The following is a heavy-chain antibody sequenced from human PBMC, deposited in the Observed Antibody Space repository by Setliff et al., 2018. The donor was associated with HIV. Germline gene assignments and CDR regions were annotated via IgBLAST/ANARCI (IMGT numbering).Heavy chain of an antibody. D-gene: IGHD5-12*01. Sequence: SETLSLTCAVYGGSFSGYYWSWIRQPPGKGLEWIGEINHSGSTNYNPSLKSRVTISIDMSKNQFSLDVTSVTAADTALYYCARAYGSGYSMDGAFDIWGQGTMVTVSS. CDR2: INHSGST. V-gene: IGHV4-34*01. CDR3: ARAYGSGYSMDGAFDI. J-gene: IGHJ3*02. CDR1: GGSFSGYY.